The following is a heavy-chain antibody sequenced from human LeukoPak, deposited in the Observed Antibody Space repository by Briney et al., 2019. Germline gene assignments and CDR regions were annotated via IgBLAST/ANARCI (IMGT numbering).Heavy chain of an antibody. CDR3: ARAVGSGSRPPYYYGMDV. Sequence: ASVKVSCKASGYTFTGYYMHWVRQAPGQGLEWMGWINPNSGGTNYAQKFQGRVTVTRDTSISTAYMELSRLRSDDTAVYYCARAVGSGSRPPYYYGMDVWGQGTTVTVSS. D-gene: IGHD3-10*01. V-gene: IGHV1-2*02. CDR1: GYTFTGYY. CDR2: INPNSGGT. J-gene: IGHJ6*02.